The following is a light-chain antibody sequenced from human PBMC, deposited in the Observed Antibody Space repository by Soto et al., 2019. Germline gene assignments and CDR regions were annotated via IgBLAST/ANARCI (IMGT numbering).Light chain of an antibody. J-gene: IGLJ1*01. CDR2: EVS. CDR1: SSDVGGYKY. V-gene: IGLV2-14*01. Sequence: QSALTQPVSVSGSPGQSITISCTGTSSDVGGYKYVSWYQQYPGKAPKLMIYEVSNRPSGVSNRFSGSKSGNTASLTISGLQAEDEADYYCSSYTSSSTRVFGTWTKLTVL. CDR3: SSYTSSSTRV.